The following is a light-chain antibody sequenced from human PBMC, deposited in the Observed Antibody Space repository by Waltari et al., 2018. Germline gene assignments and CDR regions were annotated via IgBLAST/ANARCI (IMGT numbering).Light chain of an antibody. CDR3: GTWDSSLSAVV. J-gene: IGLJ2*01. CDR1: SSNIGNNY. Sequence: QSVLTQPPSVSAAPGQKVTISCSGSSSNIGNNYVSWYQQLPGTAPKLLIYENNKRPPGMPALFSGSKPGTSATLGITGRHTGDEADYYCGTWDSSLSAVVFGGGTKLTVL. V-gene: IGLV1-51*02. CDR2: ENN.